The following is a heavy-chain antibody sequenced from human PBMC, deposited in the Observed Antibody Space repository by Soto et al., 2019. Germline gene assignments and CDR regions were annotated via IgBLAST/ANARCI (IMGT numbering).Heavy chain of an antibody. J-gene: IGHJ4*02. CDR2: IIPILGIA. CDR1: GGTFSSYT. D-gene: IGHD4-17*01. V-gene: IGHV1-69*02. CDR3: ARTYSGGEYYFDY. Sequence: QVQLVQSGAEGKKPGSAVKVACKASGGTFSSYTISWVRQAPGQVLEWMGRIIPILGIANYAQKFQGRVKLTAEKSTSTAYNELSSLRSEDTAVYSCARTYSGGEYYFDYWGQGTLVTVSS.